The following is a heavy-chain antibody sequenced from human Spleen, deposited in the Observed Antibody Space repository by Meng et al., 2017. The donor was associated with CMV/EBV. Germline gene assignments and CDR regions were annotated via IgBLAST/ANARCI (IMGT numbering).Heavy chain of an antibody. D-gene: IGHD3-22*01. V-gene: IGHV4-39*01. CDR1: ISSSSYY. J-gene: IGHJ4*02. CDR2: IYYSGST. CDR3: ARHCGEYYYDSSGYYLDY. Sequence: ISSSSYYWGWIRQPPGKGLEWIGSIYYSGSTYYNPSLKSRVTISVDTSKNQFSLKLSSVTAADTAVYYCARHCGEYYYDSSGYYLDYWGQGTLVTVSS.